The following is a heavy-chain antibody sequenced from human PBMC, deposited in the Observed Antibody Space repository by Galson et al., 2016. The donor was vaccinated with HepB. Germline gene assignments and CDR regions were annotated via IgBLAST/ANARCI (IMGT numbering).Heavy chain of an antibody. CDR3: TRDGGYSGYDAYGLDV. CDR1: GFTFRNYA. Sequence: SLRLSCAASGFTFRNYALHWVRQAPGRGLGWVSVIGTADNTYYAASVKGRFTISREDAKNSFYLQMNSLRAGDTAVYYCTRDGGYSGYDAYGLDVWGKGTTVTVSS. J-gene: IGHJ6*04. V-gene: IGHV3-13*01. D-gene: IGHD5-12*01. CDR2: IGTADNT.